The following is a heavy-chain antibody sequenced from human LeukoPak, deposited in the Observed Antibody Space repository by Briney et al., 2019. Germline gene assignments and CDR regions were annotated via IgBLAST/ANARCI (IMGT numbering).Heavy chain of an antibody. J-gene: IGHJ4*02. Sequence: SETLSLTCTVSGGSISSCSYYWGWIRQPPGKGLEWIGSIYYSGSTYYNPSLKSRVTISVDTSKNQFSLKLSSVTAADTAVYYCARGARSGYLIDYWGQGTLVTVSS. V-gene: IGHV4-39*07. CDR1: GGSISSCSYY. CDR3: ARGARSGYLIDY. CDR2: IYYSGST. D-gene: IGHD3-3*01.